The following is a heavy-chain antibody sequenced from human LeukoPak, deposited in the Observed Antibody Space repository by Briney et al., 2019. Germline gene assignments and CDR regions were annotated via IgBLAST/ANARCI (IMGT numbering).Heavy chain of an antibody. V-gene: IGHV3-9*01. D-gene: IGHD3-22*01. Sequence: SVKGRFTISRDNAKNSLYLQMNSLRAEDTALYYCAKATTYYYDSSGYYSLDYWGQGTLVTVSS. J-gene: IGHJ4*02. CDR3: AKATTYYYDSSGYYSLDY.